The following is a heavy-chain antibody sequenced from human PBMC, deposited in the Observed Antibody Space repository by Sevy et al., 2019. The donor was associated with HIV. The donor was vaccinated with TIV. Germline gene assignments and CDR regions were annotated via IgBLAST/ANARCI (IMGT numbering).Heavy chain of an antibody. CDR1: GGPISSYY. V-gene: IGHV4-59*01. D-gene: IGHD5-12*01. Sequence: SETLSLACSVSGGPISSYYWSWIRRPPGKRLEWIGYRHYSGSTNYNPSLNSRLTISVDTSKNQFSLRLTSVTAADTAVYYCARAPPVRSGDDSLNWFDPWGQGILVTVSS. J-gene: IGHJ5*02. CDR3: ARAPPVRSGDDSLNWFDP. CDR2: RHYSGST.